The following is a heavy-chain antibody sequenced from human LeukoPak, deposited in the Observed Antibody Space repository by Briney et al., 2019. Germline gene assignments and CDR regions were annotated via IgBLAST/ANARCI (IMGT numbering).Heavy chain of an antibody. Sequence: PSXTLSLTCAVYGGSFSGYYWSWIRQPPGKGLEWIGEMNHSGSTNYDPSLKSRVTISVYTSKNQFSLKLSSVTAADTAVYYCARADNYDFWSGYAANPDRPDAFDIWGQGTMVTVSS. V-gene: IGHV4-34*01. CDR2: MNHSGST. D-gene: IGHD3-3*01. CDR1: GGSFSGYY. CDR3: ARADNYDFWSGYAANPDRPDAFDI. J-gene: IGHJ3*02.